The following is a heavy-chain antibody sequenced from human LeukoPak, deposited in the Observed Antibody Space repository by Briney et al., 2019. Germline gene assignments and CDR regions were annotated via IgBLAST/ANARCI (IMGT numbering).Heavy chain of an antibody. V-gene: IGHV3-30*04. Sequence: PGGSLRLSCAASGFTFSSYAMHWVRQAPGKGLEWVAVISYDGSNKYYADSVKGRFTISRDNSKNTLYLQMNSLRAEDTAVYYCARGRSGYPSHLDPWGQGTLVTVSS. D-gene: IGHD5-12*01. CDR1: GFTFSSYA. CDR2: ISYDGSNK. CDR3: ARGRSGYPSHLDP. J-gene: IGHJ5*02.